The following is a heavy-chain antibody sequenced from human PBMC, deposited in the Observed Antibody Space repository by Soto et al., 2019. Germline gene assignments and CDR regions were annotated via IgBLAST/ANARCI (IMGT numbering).Heavy chain of an antibody. CDR2: ISYDGSNK. D-gene: IGHD3-22*01. CDR3: AKDQYDSSGYYDFDY. J-gene: IGHJ4*02. Sequence: GGSLRLSCAASGFTFSSYGMHWVRQAPGKGLEWVAVISYDGSNKYYADSVKGRFTISRDNSKNTLYLQMNSLRAEDTAVYYCAKDQYDSSGYYDFDYWGQGTLVTVSS. V-gene: IGHV3-30*18. CDR1: GFTFSSYG.